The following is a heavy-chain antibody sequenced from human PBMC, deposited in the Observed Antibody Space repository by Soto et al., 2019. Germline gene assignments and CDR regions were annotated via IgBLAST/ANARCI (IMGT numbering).Heavy chain of an antibody. CDR3: ARETSAAAVFQH. V-gene: IGHV1-2*04. Sequence: ASVKVSCKASGYIFTDYYMHWVRQAPGQELGWMGWINPNSGGTNYAQKFQGWVTMTRDTSISTAYMELSRLRSDDTAVYCCARETSAAAVFQHWGQGTLVTVSS. D-gene: IGHD6-13*01. J-gene: IGHJ1*01. CDR2: INPNSGGT. CDR1: GYIFTDYY.